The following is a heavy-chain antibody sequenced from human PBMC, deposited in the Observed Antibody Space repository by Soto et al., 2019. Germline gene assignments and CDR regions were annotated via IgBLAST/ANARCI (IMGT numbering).Heavy chain of an antibody. J-gene: IGHJ3*02. D-gene: IGHD2-15*01. Sequence: QVQLQESGPGLVKPSGTLSLTCAVSGGSISSSNWWSWVRQPPGKGLGWIGEIYHSGSTNYNPSLKSRVTIPVDKSKNQFSLKLSSVTAADTAVYYCAREGYCSDGSCYGAFDIWGQGTMVTVSS. CDR2: IYHSGST. V-gene: IGHV4-4*02. CDR1: GGSISSSNW. CDR3: AREGYCSDGSCYGAFDI.